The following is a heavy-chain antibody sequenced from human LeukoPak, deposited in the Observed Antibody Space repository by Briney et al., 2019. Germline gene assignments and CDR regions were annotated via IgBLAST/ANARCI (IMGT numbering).Heavy chain of an antibody. Sequence: SVTVSCKASGFTFTSSAMQWVRQARGQRLEWIGWIVVGSDNTNYAQKFQERVTITRDMSTSTAYMELSSLRSDDTAVYYCVADPYYDGSGPPRWFDPWGQGTLVTVSS. V-gene: IGHV1-58*02. D-gene: IGHD3-22*01. CDR3: VADPYYDGSGPPRWFDP. CDR1: GFTFTSSA. CDR2: IVVGSDNT. J-gene: IGHJ5*02.